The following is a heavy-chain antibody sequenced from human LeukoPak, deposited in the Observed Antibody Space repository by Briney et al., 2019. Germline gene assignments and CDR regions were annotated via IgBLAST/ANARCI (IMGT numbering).Heavy chain of an antibody. CDR3: ARRRDFIDY. V-gene: IGHV3-11*01. CDR1: GFTLSDYY. Sequence: PGGSLRLSCAASGFTLSDYYMGWIRQAPGKGLEWVSYSSSSGSTIYYADSVRDRFAISRDNAKNSLYLQMNSLRAEDTAVYYCARRRDFIDYWGQGTLVAVSS. CDR2: SSSSGSTI. J-gene: IGHJ4*02. D-gene: IGHD3/OR15-3a*01.